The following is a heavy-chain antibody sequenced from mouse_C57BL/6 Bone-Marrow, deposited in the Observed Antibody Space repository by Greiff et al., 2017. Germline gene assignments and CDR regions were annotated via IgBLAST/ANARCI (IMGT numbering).Heavy chain of an antibody. Sequence: QVQLQQPGAELVRPGSSVKLSCKASGYTFTSYWMHWVKQRPIQGLEWIGTIDPSDSETHYNQKFKDKATLTVDKSSSTAYMQLSSLTSEDSAVYYCARYYYGSSDYWGQGTTLTVSS. CDR1: GYTFTSYW. D-gene: IGHD1-1*01. V-gene: IGHV1-52*01. J-gene: IGHJ2*01. CDR3: ARYYYGSSDY. CDR2: IDPSDSET.